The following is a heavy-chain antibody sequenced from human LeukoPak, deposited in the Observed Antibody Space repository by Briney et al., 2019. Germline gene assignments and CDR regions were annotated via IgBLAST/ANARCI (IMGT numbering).Heavy chain of an antibody. CDR2: IYSGGNT. CDR1: GLTVSSNY. CDR3: ARDRKSSGWSNDAFDI. D-gene: IGHD6-19*01. V-gene: IGHV3-53*01. Sequence: GGSLRLSCAASGLTVSSNYMSWVRQAPGKGLEWVSIIYSGGNTYYADSVKGRFTISRDNSKNTLYLQMNSLRAEDTAVYYCARDRKSSGWSNDAFDIWGQGTMVTVSS. J-gene: IGHJ3*02.